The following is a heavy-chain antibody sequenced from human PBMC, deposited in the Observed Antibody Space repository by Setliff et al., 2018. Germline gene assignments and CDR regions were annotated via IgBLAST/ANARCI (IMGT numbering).Heavy chain of an antibody. CDR3: VKEGIAATGTAFDI. V-gene: IGHV3-NL1*01. CDR1: GFAFSSYA. CDR2: IGTGGDT. J-gene: IGHJ3*02. D-gene: IGHD6-13*01. Sequence: GRSLRLSCAASGFAFSSYALHWVRRAPGKGLEWVSAIGTGGDTYYADSVKGRFTISRDNSKNTLYLQMNSLRPEDTAVYYCVKEGIAATGTAFDIWGQGTMVTVSS.